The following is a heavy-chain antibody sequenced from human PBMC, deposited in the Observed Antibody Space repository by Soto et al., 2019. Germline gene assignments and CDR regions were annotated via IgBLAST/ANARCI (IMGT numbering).Heavy chain of an antibody. CDR2: VIPLFNTP. J-gene: IGHJ6*02. CDR3: GLASKWELLGYSYGMDV. V-gene: IGHV1-69*01. D-gene: IGHD1-26*01. Sequence: QVQLVQSGAEVKKPGSSAKVSCKASGGTFNTFAFTWVRQAPGQGFEWMGGVIPLFNTPDYAQKFQGRVTITADESTSTVYLELSGLSSDDTAVYFCGLASKWELLGYSYGMDVWGQGTTVIVSS. CDR1: GGTFNTFA.